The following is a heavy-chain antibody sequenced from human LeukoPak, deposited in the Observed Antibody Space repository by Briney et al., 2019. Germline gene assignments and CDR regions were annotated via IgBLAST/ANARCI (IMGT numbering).Heavy chain of an antibody. CDR1: GGSISSYY. CDR3: ARAYSSGWALDY. Sequence: KTSETLSLTCTVSGGSISSYYWSWIRQPPGKGLEWIGYIYYSGGTNYNPSLKSRVTISVDTSKNQFSLKLSSVTAADTAVYYCARAYSSGWALDYWGQGTLVTVSS. CDR2: IYYSGGT. V-gene: IGHV4-59*01. J-gene: IGHJ4*02. D-gene: IGHD6-19*01.